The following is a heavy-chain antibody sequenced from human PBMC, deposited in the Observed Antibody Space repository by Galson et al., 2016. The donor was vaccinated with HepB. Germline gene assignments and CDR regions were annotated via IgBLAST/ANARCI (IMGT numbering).Heavy chain of an antibody. Sequence: SLRLSCAASRFTFGNYVMTWVRQAPGKGLEWVSSISASGVNTFNADSVKGRFTISRDKSKDTLYLQLNSLGAEDTAVYYCVKDATISGGKTGMDVWGLGTTVTVSS. V-gene: IGHV3-23*01. CDR2: ISASGVNT. CDR3: VKDATISGGKTGMDV. D-gene: IGHD3-3*01. CDR1: RFTFGNYV. J-gene: IGHJ6*02.